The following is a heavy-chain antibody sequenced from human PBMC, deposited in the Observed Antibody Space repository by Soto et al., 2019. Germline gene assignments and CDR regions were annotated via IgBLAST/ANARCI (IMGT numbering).Heavy chain of an antibody. CDR2: IKSKTDGGTT. V-gene: IGHV3-15*07. CDR1: GFTFSNAW. CDR3: TTGAPFITIFGVVITGNYGMDV. D-gene: IGHD3-3*01. Sequence: GGSLRLSCAASGFTFSNAWMNWVRQAPGKGLEWVGRIKSKTDGGTTDYAAPVKGRFTISRDDSKNTLYLQMNSLKTEDTAVYYCTTGAPFITIFGVVITGNYGMDVWGQGTTVTVSS. J-gene: IGHJ6*02.